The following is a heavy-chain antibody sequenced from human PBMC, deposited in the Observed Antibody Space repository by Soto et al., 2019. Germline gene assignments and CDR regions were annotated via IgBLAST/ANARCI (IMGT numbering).Heavy chain of an antibody. CDR2: IIPIFGTA. J-gene: IGHJ6*02. CDR3: ARGGLQRALNYYDSSGYWYYGMDV. Sequence: PVKGSRKASGGTYSSYPISWLRQAPGQGLEWMGGIIPIFGTANYAQKFQGRVTITADESTSTAYMELSSLRSEDTAVYYCARGGLQRALNYYDSSGYWYYGMDVWGQGTAVTVSS. V-gene: IGHV1-69*13. D-gene: IGHD3-22*01. CDR1: GGTYSSYP.